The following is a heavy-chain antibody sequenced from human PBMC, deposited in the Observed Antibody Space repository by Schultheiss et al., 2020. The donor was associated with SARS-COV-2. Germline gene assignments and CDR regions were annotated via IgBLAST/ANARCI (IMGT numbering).Heavy chain of an antibody. J-gene: IGHJ6*02. CDR1: GFTFSSYG. V-gene: IGHV3-30*03. CDR3: ARDPPPLGYGMDV. D-gene: IGHD1-26*01. CDR2: ISYDGSNK. Sequence: GGSLRLSCAASGFTFSSYGMHWVRQAPGKGLEWVAVISYDGSNKYYADSVKGRFTISRDNSKNTLYLQMNSLRAEDTAVYYCARDPPPLGYGMDVWGQGTTVTVSS.